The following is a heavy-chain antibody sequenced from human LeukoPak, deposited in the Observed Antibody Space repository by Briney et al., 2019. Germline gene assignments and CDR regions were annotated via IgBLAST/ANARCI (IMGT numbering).Heavy chain of an antibody. CDR3: ASGQQLPRDY. D-gene: IGHD6-13*01. CDR2: ISHRVSDV. J-gene: IGHJ4*02. CDR1: GFTFSDYY. V-gene: IGHV3-11*04. Sequence: GGSLRLSCAASGFTFSDYYMSWIRQAPGKGLEWISYISHRVSDVQYADSVKGRFTISRDNARNSLYLQMNSLRAEDTAVYYCASGQQLPRDYWGQGTLVTVSS.